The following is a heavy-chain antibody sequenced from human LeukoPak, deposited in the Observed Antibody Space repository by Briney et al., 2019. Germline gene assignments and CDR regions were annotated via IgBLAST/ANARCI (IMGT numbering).Heavy chain of an antibody. CDR2: IYYTGNT. CDR1: GDSISSYY. D-gene: IGHD3-22*01. CDR3: ARVSYFDGVVGNFDY. Sequence: SETLSLTCTVSGDSISSYYWSWIRQPPGKGLEWIGYIYYTGNTNYNPTLKSRGTISIDMSKNQFSLKLSSVTAADTAVYYCARVSYFDGVVGNFDYWGQGTLVTVSS. V-gene: IGHV4-59*01. J-gene: IGHJ4*02.